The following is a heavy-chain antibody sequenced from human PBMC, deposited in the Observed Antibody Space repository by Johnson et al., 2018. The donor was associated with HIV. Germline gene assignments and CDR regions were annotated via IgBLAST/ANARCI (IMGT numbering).Heavy chain of an antibody. V-gene: IGHV3-33*01. D-gene: IGHD6-19*01. Sequence: YDGSNKYYADSVKGRFTISRDNSKNTLDLQMNSLRPEDTAVYYCARDHGWSRGWLFDAFDIWGQGTMVTVSS. CDR2: YDGSNK. CDR3: ARDHGWSRGWLFDAFDI. J-gene: IGHJ3*02.